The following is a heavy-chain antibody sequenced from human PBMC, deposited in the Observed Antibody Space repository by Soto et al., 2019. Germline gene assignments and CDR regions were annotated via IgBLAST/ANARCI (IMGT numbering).Heavy chain of an antibody. V-gene: IGHV1-18*04. D-gene: IGHD2-21*02. CDR2: ISTYNTNT. J-gene: IGHJ4*02. CDR3: ARDERDSCSGGDCFHFDS. Sequence: QVQLVQSGGEVKKPGASVKVSCKASGYTFNNYGISWVRQAPGQGLEWLGWISTYNTNTNSAPRLQGRLTMTTDTSTSTAYMELRSLTSDDTAVYFCARDERDSCSGGDCFHFDSWGQGTLVTVSS. CDR1: GYTFNNYG.